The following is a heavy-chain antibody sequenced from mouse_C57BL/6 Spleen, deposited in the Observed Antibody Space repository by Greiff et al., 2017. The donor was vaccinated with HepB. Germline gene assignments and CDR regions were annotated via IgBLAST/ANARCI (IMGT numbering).Heavy chain of an antibody. CDR2: IYPRSGNT. Sequence: QVQLQHSGAELARPGASVKLSCKASGYTFTSYGISWVKQRTGQGLEWIGEIYPRSGNTYYNEKFKGKATLTADKSSSTAYMELRSLTSEDSAVYFCARYRGGYDPSYAMDYWGQGTSVTVSS. V-gene: IGHV1-81*01. J-gene: IGHJ4*01. CDR1: GYTFTSYG. D-gene: IGHD2-2*01. CDR3: ARYRGGYDPSYAMDY.